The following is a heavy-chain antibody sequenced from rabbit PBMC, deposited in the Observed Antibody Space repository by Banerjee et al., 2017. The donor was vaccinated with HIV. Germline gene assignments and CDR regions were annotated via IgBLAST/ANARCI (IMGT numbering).Heavy chain of an antibody. CDR3: ARTYDDYGDYFFNL. CDR2: VYAGSSGST. V-gene: IGHV1S45*01. CDR1: GIDFSSSYY. Sequence: QQQLEESGGGLVKPGGTLTLTCKASGIDFSSSYYMCWVRQAPGKGLEWIACVYAGSSGSTYYASWAKGRFTISKTSSTTVTLQMTSLTAADTATYFCARTYDDYGDYFFNLWGPGTLVTVS. J-gene: IGHJ4*01. D-gene: IGHD2-1*01.